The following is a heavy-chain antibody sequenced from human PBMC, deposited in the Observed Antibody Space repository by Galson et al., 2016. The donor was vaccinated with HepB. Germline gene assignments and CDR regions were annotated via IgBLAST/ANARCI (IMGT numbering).Heavy chain of an antibody. CDR1: GYTFTSTG. CDR2: ISAYNGNT. CDR3: ARGGSIFASYYAGMDV. V-gene: IGHV1-18*01. J-gene: IGHJ6*02. D-gene: IGHD3-3*01. Sequence: SVKVSCKASGYTFTSTGVSWVRQAPGQGLEWMGWISAYNGNTNYAQKFQGRVTMTTDTSTSTAYMELRSLRSDDTAVYYCARGGSIFASYYAGMDVWGQGTTVTVSS.